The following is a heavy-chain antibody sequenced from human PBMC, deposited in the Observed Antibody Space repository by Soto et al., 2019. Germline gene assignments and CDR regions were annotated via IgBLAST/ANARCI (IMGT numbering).Heavy chain of an antibody. CDR2: IYYSGST. CDR1: GGSISSSSYY. J-gene: IGHJ6*03. D-gene: IGHD6-19*01. V-gene: IGHV4-39*01. CDR3: ARGRAVAGTWGLAYYYYYMDV. Sequence: SETLSLTCTVSGGSISSSSYYWGWIRQPPGKGLEWIGSIYYSGSTYYNPSLKSRVTVSVDTSKNQFSLKLSSVTAADTAVYYCARGRAVAGTWGLAYYYYYMDVWGKGTTVTVSS.